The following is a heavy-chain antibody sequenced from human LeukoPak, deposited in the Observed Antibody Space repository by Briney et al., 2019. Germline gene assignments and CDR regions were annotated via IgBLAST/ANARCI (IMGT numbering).Heavy chain of an antibody. CDR2: IYYSGST. J-gene: IGHJ4*02. CDR1: GGSISSGDYY. CDR3: ARGTSIVGATGVDY. V-gene: IGHV4-30-4*01. Sequence: SQTLSLTCTVSGGSISSGDYYWSWIRQPPGKGLEWIGYIYYSGSTYYNPSLKSRVTISVDTSKNQFSLKLSSVTAADPAVYYCARGTSIVGATGVDYWGQGTLVTVSS. D-gene: IGHD1-26*01.